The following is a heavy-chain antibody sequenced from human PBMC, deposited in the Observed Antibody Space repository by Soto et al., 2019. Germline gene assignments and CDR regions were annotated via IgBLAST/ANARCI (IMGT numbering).Heavy chain of an antibody. D-gene: IGHD4-17*01. J-gene: IGHJ1*01. V-gene: IGHV1-3*01. CDR2: INAGNGNT. CDR1: GYTFTSYA. CDR3: ARAYYYGDYTPEYFQH. Sequence: GASVKVSCKASGYTFTSYAMHWVRQAPGQRLEWMGWINAGNGNTKYSQKFQGRVTITRDTSASTAYMELSSLRSEDTAVYYCARAYYYGDYTPEYFQHWGQGTLVTVSS.